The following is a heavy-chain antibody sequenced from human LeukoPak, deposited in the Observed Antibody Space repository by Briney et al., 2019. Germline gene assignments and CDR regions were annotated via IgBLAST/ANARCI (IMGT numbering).Heavy chain of an antibody. Sequence: GGSLRLSCAASGFTFSSYAMHGVRQAPGKGLEWLAVISYDGSNKYYADSVKGRFTISRDNSKNTLYLQMNSLRAEDTAVYYCARYPHDNYDILTGYDYWGQGTLVTVSS. V-gene: IGHV3-30*04. J-gene: IGHJ4*02. CDR2: ISYDGSNK. CDR1: GFTFSSYA. D-gene: IGHD3-9*01. CDR3: ARYPHDNYDILTGYDY.